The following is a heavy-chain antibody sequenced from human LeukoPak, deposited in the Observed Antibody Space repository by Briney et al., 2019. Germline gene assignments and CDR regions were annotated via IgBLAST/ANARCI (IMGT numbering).Heavy chain of an antibody. D-gene: IGHD5-24*01. J-gene: IGHJ4*02. Sequence: GGSLRLSCAASGFTVSSNYMSWVRQSPGRGLEWVGRIRSKTDGGTTYYAAPMKGRFTISRDDLKNMLFLQMNSLQIEDTAVYYCTTDGEMATNSFDHWGQGTLVTVSS. CDR3: TTDGEMATNSFDH. CDR1: GFTVSSNY. CDR2: IRSKTDGGTT. V-gene: IGHV3-15*06.